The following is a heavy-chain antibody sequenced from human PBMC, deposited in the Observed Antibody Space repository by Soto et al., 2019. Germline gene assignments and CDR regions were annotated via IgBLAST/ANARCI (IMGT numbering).Heavy chain of an antibody. CDR1: GFAVRYNY. Sequence: EVQVVESGGGLVQPGGSLTLSCAVSGFAVRYNYMSWVRQAPGKGLEWVSVVFKDTTTFYADSVKDRFTISRDFSKNTLFLHMNGLRADDTATYHCARGARGETWLWGQGTLVTVSS. J-gene: IGHJ1*01. D-gene: IGHD3-10*01. V-gene: IGHV3-66*01. CDR2: VFKDTTT. CDR3: ARGARGETWL.